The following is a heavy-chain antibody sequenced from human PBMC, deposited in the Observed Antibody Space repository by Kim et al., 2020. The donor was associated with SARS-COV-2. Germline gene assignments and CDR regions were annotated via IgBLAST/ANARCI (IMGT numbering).Heavy chain of an antibody. Sequence: SETLSLTCTVSGGSISSYYWSWIRQPPGKGLEWIGYIYYSGSTNYNPSLKSRVTISVDTSKNQFSLKLSSVTAADTAVYYCARLNRQQLAPAGYYYGMDVWGQGTTVTVSS. V-gene: IGHV4-59*08. D-gene: IGHD6-13*01. CDR1: GGSISSYY. CDR3: ARLNRQQLAPAGYYYGMDV. CDR2: IYYSGST. J-gene: IGHJ6*02.